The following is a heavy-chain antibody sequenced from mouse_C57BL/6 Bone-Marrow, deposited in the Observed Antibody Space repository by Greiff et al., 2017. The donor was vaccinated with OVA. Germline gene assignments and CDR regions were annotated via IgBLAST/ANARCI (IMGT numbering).Heavy chain of an antibody. CDR1: GFNINDYD. D-gene: IGHD3-2*01. V-gene: IGHV14-2*01. CDR3: ARPTVSYAMDY. Sequence: DVKLQESGAELVKPGASVKLSCTASGFNINDYDMHWVKQTTEKGLEWIGRIDTEDGETKYAPKFQGKATITADTSSNTAYLQLSSLTSGDTAVYYCARPTVSYAMDYWGQGTSVTVSS. J-gene: IGHJ4*01. CDR2: IDTEDGET.